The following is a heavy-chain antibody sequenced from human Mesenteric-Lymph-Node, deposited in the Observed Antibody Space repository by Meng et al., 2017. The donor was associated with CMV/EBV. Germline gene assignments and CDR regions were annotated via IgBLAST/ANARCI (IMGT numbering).Heavy chain of an antibody. Sequence: ESLKISCTVSGGSVSSGSYYWSWIRQPPGKGLEWIGYIYYSGSTNYNPSLKSRVTISVDTSKNQFSLKLSSVTAADTAVYYCARDPAIRDVVPAAISEYYYWGQGSLVTVSS. CDR3: ARDPAIRDVVPAAISEYYY. V-gene: IGHV4-61*01. CDR2: IYYSGST. CDR1: GGSVSSGSYY. J-gene: IGHJ4*02. D-gene: IGHD2-2*02.